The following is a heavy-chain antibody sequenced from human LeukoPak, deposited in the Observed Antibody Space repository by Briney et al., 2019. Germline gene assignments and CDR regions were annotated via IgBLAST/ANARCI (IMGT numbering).Heavy chain of an antibody. J-gene: IGHJ4*02. CDR1: GGSISSNY. V-gene: IGHV4-59*01. CDR2: IYNSGST. Sequence: SETPSLTCTVSGGSISSNYWSWIRQPPGKGLEWIGYIYNSGSTNYNPSLKSRVTMSVDTSKNQFSLKLSSVTAADTAVYYCARLARDSSGYDRFDYWGQGTLVTVSS. D-gene: IGHD3-22*01. CDR3: ARLARDSSGYDRFDY.